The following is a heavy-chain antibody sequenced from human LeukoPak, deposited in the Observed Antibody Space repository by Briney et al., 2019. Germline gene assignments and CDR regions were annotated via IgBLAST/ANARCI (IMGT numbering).Heavy chain of an antibody. V-gene: IGHV1-69*02. CDR1: GYTFTGYY. D-gene: IGHD2-2*01. Sequence: GASVKVSCKASGYTFTGYYMHWVRQAPGQGLEWMGRIIPILGIANCAQKFQGRVTITADKSTSTAYMELSSLRSEDTAVYYCARALEGYCSSTSCRYGKYYYYYYYMDVWGKGTTVTVSS. CDR2: IIPILGIA. CDR3: ARALEGYCSSTSCRYGKYYYYYYYMDV. J-gene: IGHJ6*03.